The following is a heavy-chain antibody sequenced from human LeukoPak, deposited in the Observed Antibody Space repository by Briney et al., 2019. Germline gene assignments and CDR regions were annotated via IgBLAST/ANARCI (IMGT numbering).Heavy chain of an antibody. V-gene: IGHV3-48*03. J-gene: IGHJ4*02. D-gene: IGHD6-19*01. CDR1: GFTFSSYE. Sequence: GGSLRLSCAASGFTFSSYEMNWVRQAPGKGLEWVSYISSSGSTIYYADSVKGRFTISRDNAKNSLYLQMNSLRAEDTAVYYCARERPSGWYDYWGQGTLVTVSS. CDR2: ISSSGSTI. CDR3: ARERPSGWYDY.